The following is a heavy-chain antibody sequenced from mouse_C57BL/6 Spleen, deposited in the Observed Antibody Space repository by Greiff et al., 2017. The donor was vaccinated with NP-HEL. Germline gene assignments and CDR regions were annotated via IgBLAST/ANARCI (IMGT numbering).Heavy chain of an antibody. Sequence: QVHVKQSGAELVKPGASVKISCKASGYAFSSYWMNWVKQRPGKGLEWIGQIYPGDGDTNYNGKFKGKATLTADKSSSTAYMQLSSLTSEDSAVYFCARENRYPYYFDYWGQGTTLTVSS. D-gene: IGHD1-1*01. V-gene: IGHV1-80*01. J-gene: IGHJ2*01. CDR1: GYAFSSYW. CDR2: IYPGDGDT. CDR3: ARENRYPYYFDY.